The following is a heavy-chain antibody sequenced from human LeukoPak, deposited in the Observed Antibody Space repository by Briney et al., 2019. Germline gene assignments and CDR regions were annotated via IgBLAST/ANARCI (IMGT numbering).Heavy chain of an antibody. CDR1: GFTVSSNY. CDR2: IYSGGST. Sequence: GGSLRLSCAASGFTVSSNYMSRVRQAPGKGLEWVSVIYSGGSTYYADSVKGRFTISRDNSKNTLYLQMNSLKAEDTAVYYCASGYSDGEPVDYWGQGTLVTVSS. V-gene: IGHV3-53*01. CDR3: ASGYSDGEPVDY. J-gene: IGHJ4*02. D-gene: IGHD5-18*01.